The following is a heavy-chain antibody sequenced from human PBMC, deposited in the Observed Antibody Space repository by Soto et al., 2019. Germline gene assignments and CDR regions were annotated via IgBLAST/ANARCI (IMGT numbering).Heavy chain of an antibody. J-gene: IGHJ5*02. Sequence: SVKVSCKASGGTFSSYAISWVRQAPGQGLEWMGGIIPIFGTANYAQKFQGRVTITADESTSTAYMELSSLRSEDTAVYYCARDHAPPHSSSWYNWFDPWGQGTLVTVSA. D-gene: IGHD6-13*01. CDR1: GGTFSSYA. V-gene: IGHV1-69*13. CDR2: IIPIFGTA. CDR3: ARDHAPPHSSSWYNWFDP.